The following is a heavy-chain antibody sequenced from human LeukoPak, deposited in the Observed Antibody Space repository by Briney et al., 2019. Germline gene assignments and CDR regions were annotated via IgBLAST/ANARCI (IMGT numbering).Heavy chain of an antibody. Sequence: GGSLRLSCAASGFTVSSNYMSWVRQAPGKGLEWVSVIYSGGSTYYAGSVKGRFTISRDNAKNTLYLQMNSLRAEDTAVYYCARDTDTVTTILDYWGQGTLVTVSS. V-gene: IGHV3-53*01. D-gene: IGHD4-17*01. CDR1: GFTVSSNY. J-gene: IGHJ4*02. CDR2: IYSGGST. CDR3: ARDTDTVTTILDY.